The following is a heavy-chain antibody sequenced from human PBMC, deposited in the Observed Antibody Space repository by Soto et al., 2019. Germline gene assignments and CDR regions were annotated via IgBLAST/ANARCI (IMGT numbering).Heavy chain of an antibody. CDR1: GFTFSTYG. D-gene: IGHD5-18*01. J-gene: IGHJ4*02. Sequence: QVHLVESGGGVVQPGRSLRLSCAASGFTFSTYGIHWVRQAPGEGLEWVEIISYDGSDKWYVDSVKGRFTVSRDNSKNTLYLQMNSLRPEDTAIYYCAKDINYARDGYHYGADYWGQGTLVTVSS. CDR2: ISYDGSDK. V-gene: IGHV3-30*18. CDR3: AKDINYARDGYHYGADY.